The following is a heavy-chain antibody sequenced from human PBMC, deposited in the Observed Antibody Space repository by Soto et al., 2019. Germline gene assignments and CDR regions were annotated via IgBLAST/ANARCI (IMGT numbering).Heavy chain of an antibody. CDR1: GFTFTRYS. CDR3: ARESEDLTSNFDY. J-gene: IGHJ4*02. V-gene: IGHV3-21*01. CDR2: ISSTTKYI. Sequence: GPLRLSCAASGFTFTRYSMNWVRQAPGKGLEWVSSISSTTKYIYYADSMKGRFTVSRDNAKNSVYLEMNSLSAEDTAVYYCARESEDLTSNFDYWGQGTLVTVSS.